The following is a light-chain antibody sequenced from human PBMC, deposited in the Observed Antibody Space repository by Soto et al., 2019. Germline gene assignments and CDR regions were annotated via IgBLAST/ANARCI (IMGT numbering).Light chain of an antibody. CDR3: QAWDSSTVV. CDR1: KLGDKY. J-gene: IGLJ2*01. Sequence: SYELTQPPSVSVSPGQTASITCFGDKLGDKYACWYQQKPGQSPVLVIYQDSKRPSGIPERFSGSNSGNTATQTISGTQAMDEADYYCQAWDSSTVVFGGGTKLTVL. V-gene: IGLV3-1*01. CDR2: QDS.